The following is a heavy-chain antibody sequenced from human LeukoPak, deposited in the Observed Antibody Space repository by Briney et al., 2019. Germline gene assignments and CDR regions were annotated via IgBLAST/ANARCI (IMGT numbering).Heavy chain of an antibody. CDR2: VSPSGDIT. Sequence: GGTLRLSCAASGFTFSTYGMNWVRQAPGKGLEWVSGVSPSGDITYYADSVKGRFTISRDNSKNTVYLQMNNVRAEDTAVYYCAKDGAWLRFDDWGQGTLVTVSS. D-gene: IGHD5-12*01. J-gene: IGHJ4*02. CDR1: GFTFSTYG. V-gene: IGHV3-23*01. CDR3: AKDGAWLRFDD.